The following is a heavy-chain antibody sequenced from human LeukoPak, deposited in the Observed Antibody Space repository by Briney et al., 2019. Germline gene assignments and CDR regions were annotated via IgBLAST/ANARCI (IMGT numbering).Heavy chain of an antibody. CDR3: ASTAILYYGMDV. V-gene: IGHV3-30*04. J-gene: IGHJ6*02. CDR1: GFTFSSYA. CDR2: ISYDGGNK. Sequence: PGGSLRLSCAASGFTFSSYAMHWVRQAPGKGLEWVAVISYDGGNKYYADSVKGRFTISRDNSKNTLYLQMNSLRAEDTAVYYCASTAILYYGMDVWGQGTTVTVSS. D-gene: IGHD5-18*01.